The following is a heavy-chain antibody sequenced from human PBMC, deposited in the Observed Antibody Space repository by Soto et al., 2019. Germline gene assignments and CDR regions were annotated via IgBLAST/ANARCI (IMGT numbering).Heavy chain of an antibody. Sequence: SETLSLTCTVSCGSISSGGYYWSWIRQHPGKGLEWIGYIYYSGSTYYNPSLKSRVTISVDTSKNQFSLKLSSVTAADTAVYYCARAVNLVDTDYYYGMDVWGQGTTVTVSS. CDR2: IYYSGST. CDR3: ARAVNLVDTDYYYGMDV. D-gene: IGHD5-12*01. J-gene: IGHJ6*02. CDR1: CGSISSGGYY. V-gene: IGHV4-31*03.